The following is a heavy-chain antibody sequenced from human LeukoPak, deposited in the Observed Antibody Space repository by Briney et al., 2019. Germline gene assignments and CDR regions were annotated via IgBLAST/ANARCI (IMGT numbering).Heavy chain of an antibody. D-gene: IGHD4-17*01. Sequence: ASVKVSCKASGGTFSSYAISWVRQAPGQGLEWMGRIIPILGIANYAQKFQGRVTITADKSTSTAYMELSSLRSEDTAVYYCARSEREVTIFDYWGQGTLVTVSS. CDR2: IIPILGIA. J-gene: IGHJ4*02. CDR1: GGTFSSYA. V-gene: IGHV1-69*04. CDR3: ARSEREVTIFDY.